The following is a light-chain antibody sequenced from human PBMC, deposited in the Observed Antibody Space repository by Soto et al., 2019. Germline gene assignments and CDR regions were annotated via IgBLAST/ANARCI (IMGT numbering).Light chain of an antibody. CDR2: GAS. V-gene: IGKV3-15*01. Sequence: EIVMTQSPATLSVSPGERATLSCRASQSLSSNLAWYQQKPGQAPRLLIYGASTRATGIPARFSGSGSGTEFTLTISSLQSEDFAVYYCRQYNNWPQTFGQGTKVEIK. CDR3: RQYNNWPQT. CDR1: QSLSSN. J-gene: IGKJ1*01.